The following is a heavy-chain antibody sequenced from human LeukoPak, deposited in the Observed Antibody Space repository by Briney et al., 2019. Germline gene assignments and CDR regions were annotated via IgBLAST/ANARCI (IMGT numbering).Heavy chain of an antibody. J-gene: IGHJ6*02. D-gene: IGHD6-19*01. Sequence: KPSETLSLTCAVYGGSFSGYYWSWIRQPPGKGLEWIGEINHSGSTNYNPSLKSRVTISVDTSKNQFSLKLSSVTAADTAVYYCARVWGIAVAGKDEYYYYGMDVWGQGTTVTVSS. CDR2: INHSGST. CDR1: GGSFSGYY. V-gene: IGHV4-34*01. CDR3: ARVWGIAVAGKDEYYYYGMDV.